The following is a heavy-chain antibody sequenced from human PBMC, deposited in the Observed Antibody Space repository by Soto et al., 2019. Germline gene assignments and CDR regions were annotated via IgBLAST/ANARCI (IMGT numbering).Heavy chain of an antibody. CDR2: ISYDGSNK. Sequence: GGSLRLSCAASGFTFSSYGMHWVRQAPGKGLEWVAVISYDGSNKYYADSVKGRFTISRDNSKNTLYLQMNSLRAEDTAVYYCAKDRYYDILTGPPSIRYYYGMDVWGQGTTVTVSS. D-gene: IGHD3-9*01. V-gene: IGHV3-30*18. CDR1: GFTFSSYG. J-gene: IGHJ6*02. CDR3: AKDRYYDILTGPPSIRYYYGMDV.